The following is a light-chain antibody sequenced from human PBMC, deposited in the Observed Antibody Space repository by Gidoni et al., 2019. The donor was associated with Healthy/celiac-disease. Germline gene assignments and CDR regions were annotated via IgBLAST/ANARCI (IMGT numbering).Light chain of an antibody. CDR3: QQYNNWPPLT. CDR1: QRGSHN. Sequence: ERVMTQSSATLSVSPGERATLSCRASQRGSHNLAWYQQKPGQAPRLLIYGASTSATGIPARFSGSGSGTEFTLTISSLQSEDFAAYYCQQYNNWPPLTFGGGTKVEIK. CDR2: GAS. J-gene: IGKJ4*01. V-gene: IGKV3-15*01.